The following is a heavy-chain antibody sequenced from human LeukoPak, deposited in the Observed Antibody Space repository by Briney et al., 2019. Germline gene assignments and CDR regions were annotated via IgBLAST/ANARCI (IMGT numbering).Heavy chain of an antibody. CDR1: EFNFRKHW. CDR3: ASSPSSGYYASDY. D-gene: IGHD3-22*01. Sequence: GGSLRLSCAATEFNFRKHWMSWVRQSIGKGLECVAKIQEDGNEMHYVDSVKGRFTISRDNARNSLYLQMNNLRAEDTAVYYCASSPSSGYYASDYWGQGTLVTVSS. CDR2: IQEDGNEM. J-gene: IGHJ4*02. V-gene: IGHV3-7*01.